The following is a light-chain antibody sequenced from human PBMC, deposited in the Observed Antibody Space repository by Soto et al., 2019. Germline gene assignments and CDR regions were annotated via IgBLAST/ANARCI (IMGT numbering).Light chain of an antibody. V-gene: IGLV2-14*01. CDR2: EVT. Sequence: QSVLTQPASVSGSPGQSITISCTGTSRDVGGYNYVSWYQQHPGKAPKLMIYEVTNRPSGVSNRFSGSKSGNTASLTISGLQAEDEADYYCGSYSSSTTPFVFGSGTKVTVL. J-gene: IGLJ1*01. CDR1: SRDVGGYNY. CDR3: GSYSSSTTPFV.